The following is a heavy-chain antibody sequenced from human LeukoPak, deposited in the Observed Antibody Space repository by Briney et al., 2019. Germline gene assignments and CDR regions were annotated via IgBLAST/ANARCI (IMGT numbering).Heavy chain of an antibody. CDR1: GGSISSYY. CDR3: ARQRYDFWSGYPRRNFDY. Sequence: SETLSPTCTVSGGSISSYYWSWIRQPPGKGLEWIGYIYYSGSTNYNPSLKSRVTISVDTSKNQFSLKLSSVTAADTAVYYCARQRYDFWSGYPRRNFDYWGQGTLVTVSS. CDR2: IYYSGST. V-gene: IGHV4-59*08. D-gene: IGHD3-3*01. J-gene: IGHJ4*02.